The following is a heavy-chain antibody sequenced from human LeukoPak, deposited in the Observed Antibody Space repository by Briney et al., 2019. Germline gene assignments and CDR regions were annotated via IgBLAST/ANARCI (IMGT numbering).Heavy chain of an antibody. V-gene: IGHV3-66*01. CDR1: GFTVSSNY. CDR2: IYSGGST. J-gene: IGHJ6*02. Sequence: PGGSLRLSCAASGFTVSSNYMSWVRQAPGKGLEWVSVIYSGGSTYYADSVKGRFTISRDNSKNTLYLQMNSLRAEDTAVYCCAKDSPWWLHYYYYGMDVWGQGTTVTVSS. CDR3: AKDSPWWLHYYYYGMDV. D-gene: IGHD2-15*01.